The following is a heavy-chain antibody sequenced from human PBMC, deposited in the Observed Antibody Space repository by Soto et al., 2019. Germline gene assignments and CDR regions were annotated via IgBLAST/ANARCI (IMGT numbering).Heavy chain of an antibody. CDR2: IIPILGIA. CDR3: AREGVTMIVVVMTRYYGMDV. D-gene: IGHD3-22*01. J-gene: IGHJ6*02. CDR1: GGTFSSYT. V-gene: IGHV1-69*08. Sequence: QVQLVQSGAEVKKPGSSVKVSCKASGGTFSSYTISWVRQAPGQGLEWMGRIIPILGIANYAQKFQGRVTITADKSTSTAYMELSSLRSEDTAVYYCAREGVTMIVVVMTRYYGMDVWGQGTTVTVSS.